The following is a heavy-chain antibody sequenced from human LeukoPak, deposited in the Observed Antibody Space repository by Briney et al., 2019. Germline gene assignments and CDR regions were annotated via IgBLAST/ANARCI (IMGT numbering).Heavy chain of an antibody. CDR2: INHSGST. J-gene: IGHJ4*02. CDR3: ARGNPAFDY. CDR1: GGSFSGYY. Sequence: SETLSLTCAVYGGSFSGYYWSWIRQPPGKGLEWIGEINHSGSTDYNPSLKSRVTISVDTSKNQFSLKLSSVTAADTAVYYCARGNPAFDYWGQGTLVTVSS. D-gene: IGHD1-14*01. V-gene: IGHV4-34*01.